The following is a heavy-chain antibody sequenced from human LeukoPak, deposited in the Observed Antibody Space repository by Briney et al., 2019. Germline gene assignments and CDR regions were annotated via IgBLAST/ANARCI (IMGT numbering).Heavy chain of an antibody. V-gene: IGHV1-2*02. CDR3: ARLYCGSTSCYYYYGMDV. J-gene: IGHJ6*02. CDR2: INPNSGGA. D-gene: IGHD2-2*01. CDR1: GYTFTGYY. Sequence: ASVKVSCKASGYTFTGYYMHWVRQAPGQGLEWMGWINPNSGGANYAQKLQGRVTMTTDTSTSTAYMELRSLRSDDTAVYYCARLYCGSTSCYYYYGMDVWGQGTTVTVSS.